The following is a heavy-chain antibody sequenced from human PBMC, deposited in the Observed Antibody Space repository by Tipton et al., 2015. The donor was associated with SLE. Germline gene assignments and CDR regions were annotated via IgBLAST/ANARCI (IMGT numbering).Heavy chain of an antibody. D-gene: IGHD6-19*01. CDR3: ARGGSGWYGWLDS. V-gene: IGHV4-59*11. CDR2: MYYSGTT. Sequence: TLSLTCSVSDGSINGHYWTCVRQPPGKGLEWIGYMYYSGTTNYNPSLQRRVTMSVDMSKNQFSLELKSVTAADTAVYYCARGGSGWYGWLDSWGQGTLVTVSS. CDR1: DGSINGHY. J-gene: IGHJ4*02.